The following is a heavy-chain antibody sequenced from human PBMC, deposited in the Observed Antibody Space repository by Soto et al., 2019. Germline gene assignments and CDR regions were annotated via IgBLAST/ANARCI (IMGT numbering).Heavy chain of an antibody. D-gene: IGHD2-2*01. CDR3: ARVRYCSSTSCYVFDY. CDR2: IIPIFGTA. CDR1: GGTFSSYA. V-gene: IGHV1-69*13. J-gene: IGHJ4*02. Sequence: SVKVSCKASGGTFSSYAISWVRQAPGQGLEWMGGIIPIFGTANYAQKFQGRVTITADESTSTAYMELSGLRSEDTAVYYCARVRYCSSTSCYVFDYWGQGTLVTVSS.